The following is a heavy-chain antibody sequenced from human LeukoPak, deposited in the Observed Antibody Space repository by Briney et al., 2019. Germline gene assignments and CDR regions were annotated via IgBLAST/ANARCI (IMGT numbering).Heavy chain of an antibody. CDR3: ARKTDSGGQGDY. Sequence: RGSLRLSCAASGFTFSDYYMSWIRQAPGKGLEWVSYISSSGSTIYYADSVKGRFTISRDNSKNTLYLQMNSLRAEDTAVYYCARKTDSGGQGDYWGPGTLVTVSS. D-gene: IGHD3-22*01. CDR2: ISSSGSTI. CDR1: GFTFSDYY. V-gene: IGHV3-11*04. J-gene: IGHJ4*02.